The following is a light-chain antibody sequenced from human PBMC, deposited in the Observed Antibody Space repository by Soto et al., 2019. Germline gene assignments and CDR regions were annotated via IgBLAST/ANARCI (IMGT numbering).Light chain of an antibody. CDR3: QQQNHLPLT. J-gene: IGKJ4*01. CDR2: GAS. V-gene: IGKV3-15*01. Sequence: EIVMTQSPATLSVSPGERATLSCRASQSVSSNLAWYQQKPGQAPRLLIYGASTRATGIPARFSGSGSGTEFTLNIRSLQSDDFAVYYCQQQNHLPLTFGGGTKVEIK. CDR1: QSVSSN.